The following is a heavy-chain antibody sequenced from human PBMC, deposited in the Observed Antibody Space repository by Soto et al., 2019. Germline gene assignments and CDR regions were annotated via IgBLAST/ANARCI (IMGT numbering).Heavy chain of an antibody. V-gene: IGHV1-69*13. CDR3: ARDGPTVATVGGPWFDP. D-gene: IGHD5-12*01. CDR2: IIPIFGTA. Sequence: ASVKVSCKASGGTFSSYAISWVRQAPGQGLEWMGGIIPIFGTANYAQKFQGRVTITADESTSTAYMELSSLRSEDTAVYYCARDGPTVATVGGPWFDPWGQGTLVTVSS. J-gene: IGHJ5*02. CDR1: GGTFSSYA.